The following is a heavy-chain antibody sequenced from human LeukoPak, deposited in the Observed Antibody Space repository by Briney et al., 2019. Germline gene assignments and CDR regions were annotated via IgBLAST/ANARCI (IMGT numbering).Heavy chain of an antibody. CDR1: GGSISSYY. D-gene: IGHD3-22*01. CDR3: ARDYYDSSGYYGHYFDY. Sequence: SETLSLTCTVSGGSISSYYWSWIRQPPGKGLEWIGYIYYSGSTNYNPSLKSRVTISVDTSKNQFSLKLSSVTAADTAVYYCARDYYDSSGYYGHYFDYWGQGTLVTVSS. J-gene: IGHJ4*02. V-gene: IGHV4-59*01. CDR2: IYYSGST.